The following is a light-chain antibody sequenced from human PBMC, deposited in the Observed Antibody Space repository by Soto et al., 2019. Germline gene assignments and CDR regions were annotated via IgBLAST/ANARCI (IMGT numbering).Light chain of an antibody. Sequence: QSALTQPRSVSGSPGQSVTISCTGTSSDVGGYNYVSWYQQHPGKAPKLMIYDVSKRPSGVPDRFSGSKSGNTASLTISGXQAEDEADYYCCSYAGSYTLVFGTGTKSPS. CDR3: CSYAGSYTLV. J-gene: IGLJ1*01. CDR2: DVS. CDR1: SSDVGGYNY. V-gene: IGLV2-11*01.